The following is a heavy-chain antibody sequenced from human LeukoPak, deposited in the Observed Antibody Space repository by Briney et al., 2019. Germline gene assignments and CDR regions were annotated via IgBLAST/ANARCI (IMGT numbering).Heavy chain of an antibody. CDR2: ISAYNGNT. CDR3: AIDSTHREFDGYARGY. V-gene: IGHV1-18*01. J-gene: IGHJ4*02. Sequence: ASVTVSCKASGYTFTISGISWVRQAPGQGLEWMGWISAYNGNTNYAQKLQGRVTMTTDTSTSTAYMELRSLRSDDTAVYYCAIDSTHREFDGYARGYWGQGTLVTVSS. CDR1: GYTFTISG. D-gene: IGHD5-24*01.